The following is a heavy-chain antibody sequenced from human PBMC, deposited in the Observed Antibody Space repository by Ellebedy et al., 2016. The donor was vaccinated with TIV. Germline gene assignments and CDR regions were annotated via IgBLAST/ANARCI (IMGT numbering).Heavy chain of an antibody. CDR2: MNPQSGKT. D-gene: IGHD2-15*01. V-gene: IGHV1-8*01. CDR1: GYNFTTYD. Sequence: ASVKVSXXASGYNFTTYDINWVRQAAGQGLEWMGWMNPQSGKTGFPQRFQGRVAMTRSTSTSTAYLDLISLRSDDTAVYYCARTKRAYCTGGRCYSLNWFDPWGQGTLVTVAS. J-gene: IGHJ5*02. CDR3: ARTKRAYCTGGRCYSLNWFDP.